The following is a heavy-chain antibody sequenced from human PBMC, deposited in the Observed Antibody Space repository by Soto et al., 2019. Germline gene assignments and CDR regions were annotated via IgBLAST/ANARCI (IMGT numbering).Heavy chain of an antibody. V-gene: IGHV4-30-2*01. CDR1: GGSISSGGYS. J-gene: IGHJ4*02. Sequence: QLQLQESGSGLVKPSQTLSLTCAVSGGSISSGGYSWSWIRQPPGKGLEWIGYIYHSVSTYYNPSIKIRVTQAVATVNHQFSPKLASLTAADTAVYYCAAGGVLPPYYWAPGTLVTASS. D-gene: IGHD2-15*01. CDR2: IYHSVST. CDR3: AAGGVLPPYY.